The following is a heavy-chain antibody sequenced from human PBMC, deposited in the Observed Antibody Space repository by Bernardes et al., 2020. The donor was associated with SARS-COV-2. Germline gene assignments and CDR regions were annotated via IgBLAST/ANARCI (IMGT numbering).Heavy chain of an antibody. D-gene: IGHD5-12*01. CDR3: ARGRSGRNGYPKPGDY. J-gene: IGHJ4*01. CDR2: INHSGST. CDR1: GGSFSGYY. Sequence: SETLSLTCAVYGGSFSGYYWNWIRQPPGKGLEWIGEINHSGSTNYNPSLKSRVTISVDTSKNQFSLKLTSVTAADTAVYYCARGRSGRNGYPKPGDYWGQEPWSPSPQ. V-gene: IGHV4-34*01.